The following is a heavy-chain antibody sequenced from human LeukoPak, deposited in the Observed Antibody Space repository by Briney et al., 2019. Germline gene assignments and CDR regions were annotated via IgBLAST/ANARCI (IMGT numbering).Heavy chain of an antibody. V-gene: IGHV4-34*01. CDR1: GFTFDDYG. CDR2: INHSGST. J-gene: IGHJ4*02. CDR3: AREGGLRYFDWLFDYFDY. D-gene: IGHD3-9*01. Sequence: GSLRLSCAASGFTFDDYGMSWVRQAPGKGWEGMGEINHSGSTNYNPSLKSRVTISVDTSKNQFSLKLSSVTAADTAVYYCAREGGLRYFDWLFDYFDYWGQGTLVTVSS.